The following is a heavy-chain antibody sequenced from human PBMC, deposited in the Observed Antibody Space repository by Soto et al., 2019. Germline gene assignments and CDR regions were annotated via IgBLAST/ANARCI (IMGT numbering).Heavy chain of an antibody. CDR1: GFISSSYW. CDR2: INRDGSRT. J-gene: IGHJ4*02. Sequence: EVQLVESGGNILQPGGSLRLSCAASGFISSSYWMHWVRQAPGKGLVWVSRINRDGSRTDYADSVKGRFAVSRDNAKNPVLLQMNSLRAEDTAVYYCARGVNGYYYVDYWGQGTLVTVSS. V-gene: IGHV3-74*01. CDR3: ARGVNGYYYVDY. D-gene: IGHD2-8*01.